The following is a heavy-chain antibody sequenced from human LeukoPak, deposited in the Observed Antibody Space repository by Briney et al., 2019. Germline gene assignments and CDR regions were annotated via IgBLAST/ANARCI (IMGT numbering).Heavy chain of an antibody. CDR3: ARGHIMDWFDP. CDR1: GGSISSGSCY. CDR2: IYTSGSI. J-gene: IGHJ5*02. Sequence: SQTLSLTCTVTGGSISSGSCYWSWVRQPAGKGLEWIGRIYTSGSINYNPSLKSRVTISIDTSKNQFSLKLSSVTAADTAVYYCARGHIMDWFDPWGQGTLVTVSS. V-gene: IGHV4-61*02.